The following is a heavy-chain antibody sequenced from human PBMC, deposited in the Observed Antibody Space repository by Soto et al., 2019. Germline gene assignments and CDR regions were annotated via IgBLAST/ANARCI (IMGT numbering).Heavy chain of an antibody. CDR2: IYHSGST. CDR1: GYSISSGYY. V-gene: IGHV4-38-2*01. J-gene: IGHJ4*02. Sequence: PSETLSLTCAVSGYSISSGYYWGWIRQPPGKGLEWIGSIYHSGSTYYNPSLKSRVTISVDTSKNQFSLKLSSVTAADTAVYYCATWDSSDYGFDYWGQGTPVTVSS. CDR3: ATWDSSDYGFDY. D-gene: IGHD3-22*01.